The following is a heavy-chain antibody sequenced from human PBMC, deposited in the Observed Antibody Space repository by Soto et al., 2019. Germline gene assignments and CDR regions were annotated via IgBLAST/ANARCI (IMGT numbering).Heavy chain of an antibody. CDR1: GYTFTSYG. D-gene: IGHD2-2*01. V-gene: IGHV1-18*01. Sequence: QVQLVQSGAEVKKPGASVKVSCKASGYTFTSYGISWVRRAPGQGLEWMGWISAYNGNTNYAQKLQGRVTMTTDTATSTAYMELRSLRSDDTAVYYCARDRCSSTSCAHTFDYWGQGTLVTVSS. J-gene: IGHJ4*02. CDR3: ARDRCSSTSCAHTFDY. CDR2: ISAYNGNT.